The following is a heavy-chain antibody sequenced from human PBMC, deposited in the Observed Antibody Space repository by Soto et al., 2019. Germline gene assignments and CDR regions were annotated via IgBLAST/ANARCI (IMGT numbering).Heavy chain of an antibody. CDR2: IIPIFGTA. J-gene: IGHJ6*02. D-gene: IGHD3-10*01. Sequence: SVKVSCKASGGTFSSYAISWVRQAPGQGLERMGGIIPIFGTANYAQKFQGRVTITADESTSTAYMELSSLRSEDTAVYYCAREVYYYGSGSSPYYYGMDVWGQGTTVTVSS. CDR3: AREVYYYGSGSSPYYYGMDV. V-gene: IGHV1-69*13. CDR1: GGTFSSYA.